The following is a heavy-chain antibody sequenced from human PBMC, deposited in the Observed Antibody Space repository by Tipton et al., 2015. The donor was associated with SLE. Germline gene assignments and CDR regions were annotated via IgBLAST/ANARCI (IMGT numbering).Heavy chain of an antibody. CDR2: IYYSGNT. Sequence: TLSLTCTVSGGSISDSNYNWGWIRQPPGKGLEWIGNIYYSGNTYYNPSLKSRVTISVDTSKNQFSLKLVSVSAADTAVYYCATSFIYSDWGAFHIWGQGTMVTVSS. CDR3: ATSFIYSDWGAFHI. CDR1: GGSISDSNYN. D-gene: IGHD4-11*01. V-gene: IGHV4-39*07. J-gene: IGHJ3*02.